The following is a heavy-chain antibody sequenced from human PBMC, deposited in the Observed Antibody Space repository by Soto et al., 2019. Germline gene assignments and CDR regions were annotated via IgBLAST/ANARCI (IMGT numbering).Heavy chain of an antibody. D-gene: IGHD2-21*02. J-gene: IGHJ6*02. CDR1: GGTFSSYA. CDR3: ARSLSDIVEVPAILSHYYYGIDF. V-gene: IGHV1-69*06. Sequence: QVQLVQSGAEVKKPGSSVKVSCKASGGTFSSYAISWVRQAPGQGLEWMEGIIPIFGTANYAQKFQGRVTITAEKFTSKAYMRLSSLRSDETAVYYCARSLSDIVEVPAILSHYYYGIDFWCQGTTVTGSS. CDR2: IIPIFGTA.